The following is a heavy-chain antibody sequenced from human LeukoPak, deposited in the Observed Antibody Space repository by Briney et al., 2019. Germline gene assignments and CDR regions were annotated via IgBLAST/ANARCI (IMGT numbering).Heavy chain of an antibody. CDR2: INPNSGGT. Sequence: GASVKVSCKASGYTFTGYYMHWVRQAPGQGLEWMGWINPNSGGTNYAQKFQGRVTMTRDTSISTAYMELSRLRSDDTAVYYCARVYYYGSGSYYNLYYFDHWGQGTLVTVSS. V-gene: IGHV1-2*02. J-gene: IGHJ4*02. CDR3: ARVYYYGSGSYYNLYYFDH. D-gene: IGHD3-10*01. CDR1: GYTFTGYY.